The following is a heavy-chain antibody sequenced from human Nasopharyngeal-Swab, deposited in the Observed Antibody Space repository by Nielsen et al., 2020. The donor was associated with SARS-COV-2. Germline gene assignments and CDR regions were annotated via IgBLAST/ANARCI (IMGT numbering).Heavy chain of an antibody. CDR2: ISWNSSST. V-gene: IGHV3-9*01. CDR3: AKDGGGLTGDLYYFDY. J-gene: IGHJ4*02. Sequence: SLKISCAASGFTFDDYAMHWVRQAPGKGLEWVSGISWNSSSTGYADSVKGRFTISRGNAKNSLYLQMNSLRAEDTALYYCAKDGGGLTGDLYYFDYWGQGTLVTVSS. D-gene: IGHD7-27*01. CDR1: GFTFDDYA.